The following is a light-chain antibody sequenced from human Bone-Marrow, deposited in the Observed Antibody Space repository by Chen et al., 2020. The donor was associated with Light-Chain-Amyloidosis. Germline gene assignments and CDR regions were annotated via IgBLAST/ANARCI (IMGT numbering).Light chain of an antibody. Sequence: SCVLTHPPSVSVSPGQTARITCSGDDLPTKYAYWYQQKPGQAPVLVIHRDTERPSGISERFSGSSSGTTATLTISGVQAEDEADDHCQSADSSGTYEVIFGGGTKLTVL. CDR3: QSADSSGTYEVI. CDR1: DLPTKY. CDR2: RDT. V-gene: IGLV3-25*03. J-gene: IGLJ2*01.